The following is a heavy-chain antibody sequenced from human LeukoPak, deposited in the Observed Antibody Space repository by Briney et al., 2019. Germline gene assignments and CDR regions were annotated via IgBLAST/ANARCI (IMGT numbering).Heavy chain of an antibody. V-gene: IGHV3-23*01. D-gene: IGHD3-10*01. CDR2: ISGSGGST. Sequence: GSLRLSCAASGFTFSSYAMSWVRQAPGKGLEWVSAISGSGGSTYYAGSVKGRFTISRDNSKNTLYLQMNSLRAEDTAVYYCAKEGGDVLLWFGELLPRIYFDYWGQGTLVTVSS. CDR1: GFTFSSYA. J-gene: IGHJ4*02. CDR3: AKEGGDVLLWFGELLPRIYFDY.